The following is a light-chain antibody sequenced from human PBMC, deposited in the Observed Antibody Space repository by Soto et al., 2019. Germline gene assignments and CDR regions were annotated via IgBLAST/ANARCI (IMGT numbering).Light chain of an antibody. CDR1: QSVSSN. V-gene: IGKV3-15*01. CDR3: QQYDEWPPSYT. CDR2: GAS. J-gene: IGKJ2*01. Sequence: EIMMTQSPATLSVSPGERATLSCRASQSVSSNLAWYQQKPGQAPRLLIYGASTRATGIPARISGSGSGTEFTLTISSLQSXXXXXXYCQQYDEWPPSYTFGQGTKLEIK.